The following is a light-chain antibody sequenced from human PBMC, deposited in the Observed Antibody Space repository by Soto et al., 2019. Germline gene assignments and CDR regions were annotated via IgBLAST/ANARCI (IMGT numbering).Light chain of an antibody. Sequence: EVVMTQSPDTLSVSPGERATLSCRASQSVTSNLAWYQQKLGQAPRLLIYGASTRATGISARFSGSGSGTEFTLTISSLQSEDFATYYCLQHNTYPLTFGGGTKVDIK. J-gene: IGKJ4*01. V-gene: IGKV3-15*01. CDR2: GAS. CDR1: QSVTSN. CDR3: LQHNTYPLT.